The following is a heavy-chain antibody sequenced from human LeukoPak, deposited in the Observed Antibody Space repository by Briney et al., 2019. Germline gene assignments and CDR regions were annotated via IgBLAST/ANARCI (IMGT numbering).Heavy chain of an antibody. Sequence: SETLSLTCTVSGESISGFYWTWIRQPPGKGLEWIGYIYYSGSTNYNPSLKSRVTISVDTSKNQFSLKMRAVTAADTAVYYCARSEINDYSRYWGQGTLVTVSS. J-gene: IGHJ4*02. CDR2: IYYSGST. D-gene: IGHD4-11*01. CDR3: ARSEINDYSRY. V-gene: IGHV4-59*08. CDR1: GESISGFY.